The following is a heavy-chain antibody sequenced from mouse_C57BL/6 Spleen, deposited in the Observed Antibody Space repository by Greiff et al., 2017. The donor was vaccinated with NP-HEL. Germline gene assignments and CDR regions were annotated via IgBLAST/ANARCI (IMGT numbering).Heavy chain of an antibody. V-gene: IGHV5-9-1*02. D-gene: IGHD3-2*02. J-gene: IGHJ1*03. CDR3: TRESQGYFDV. Sequence: EVQLQQSGEGLVKPGGSLKLSCAASGFTFSSYAMSWVRQTPEKRLEWVAYISSGGDYIYYADTVKGRFTISRDNARNTLYLQMSSLKSEDTAMYYCTRESQGYFDVWGTGTTVTVSS. CDR1: GFTFSSYA. CDR2: ISSGGDYI.